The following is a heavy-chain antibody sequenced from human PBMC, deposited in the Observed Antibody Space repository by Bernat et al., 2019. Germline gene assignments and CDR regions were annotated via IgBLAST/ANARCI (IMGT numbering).Heavy chain of an antibody. CDR1: AFIFTDAW. D-gene: IGHD3-3*01. CDR2: IKSKTDGGTT. CDR3: NTDRITTFGRF. Sequence: EVQLVESGGDLVKPGESLRLSCATSAFIFTDAWMNWVRQAPGKGLEWVGRIKSKTDGGTTEYAAPVKGRFTISRDDSKNTVYLQMNSLNIEDTAIYYCNTDRITTFGRFWGQGTLVTVSA. J-gene: IGHJ4*02. V-gene: IGHV3-15*07.